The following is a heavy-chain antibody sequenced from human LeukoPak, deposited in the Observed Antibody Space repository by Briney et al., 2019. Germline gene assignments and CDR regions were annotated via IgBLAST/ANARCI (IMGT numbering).Heavy chain of an antibody. CDR2: INGGSGNT. CDR3: ARRPITMVRGVIPPFDY. Sequence: ASVKVSCKASGYTFTDYTMHWLRQAPGQRLDWMGWINGGSGNTKYSPEFQGRVTITRDTSASTAYMELSSLRSEDTAVYYCARRPITMVRGVIPPFDYWGQGTLVTVSS. CDR1: GYTFTDYT. D-gene: IGHD3-10*01. J-gene: IGHJ4*02. V-gene: IGHV1-3*01.